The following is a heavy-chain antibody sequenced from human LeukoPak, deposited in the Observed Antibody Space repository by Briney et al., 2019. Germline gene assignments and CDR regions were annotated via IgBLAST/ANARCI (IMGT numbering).Heavy chain of an antibody. CDR1: GFTFSDYY. J-gene: IGHJ4*02. CDR2: ISSGSTR. CDR3: ARNWNSAFD. D-gene: IGHD1-7*01. V-gene: IGHV3-11*04. Sequence: GGSLRLSCAASGFTFSDYYMSWIRQAPGKGLEWVSYISSGSTRHYADSVKGRFTISRDSAKKSLYLQMNSLGAEDTAVYYCARNWNSAFDWGQGTLVTVSS.